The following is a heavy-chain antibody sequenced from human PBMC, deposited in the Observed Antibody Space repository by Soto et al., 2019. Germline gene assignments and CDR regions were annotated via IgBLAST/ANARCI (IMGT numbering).Heavy chain of an antibody. D-gene: IGHD3-3*01. CDR1: GYTLTSQD. J-gene: IGHJ6*02. CDR2: INPLDGST. V-gene: IGHV1-46*01. Sequence: VASVKVSCKASGYTLTSQDVHWVRQAPGQGLEWMGIINPLDGSTSYAQKFQGRVTMTRDTPTGTVYMELSSLRSEDTAVYYCARGQGFWSGYHYYHGLGVWGPGTTVTVSS. CDR3: ARGQGFWSGYHYYHGLGV.